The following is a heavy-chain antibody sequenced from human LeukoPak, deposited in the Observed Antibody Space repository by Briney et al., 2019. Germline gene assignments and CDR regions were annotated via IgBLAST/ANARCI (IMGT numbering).Heavy chain of an antibody. Sequence: GGSLRLSCATSGFTFDDYGMSWVRQAPGKGLEWVSSISSSSSYIYYADSVKGRFTVSRDNAKNSLYLQMNSLRAEDTAVYYCARERIADYGGNGDTDCWGQGTLVTVSS. D-gene: IGHD4-23*01. J-gene: IGHJ4*02. V-gene: IGHV3-21*01. CDR3: ARERIADYGGNGDTDC. CDR2: ISSSSSYI. CDR1: GFTFDDYG.